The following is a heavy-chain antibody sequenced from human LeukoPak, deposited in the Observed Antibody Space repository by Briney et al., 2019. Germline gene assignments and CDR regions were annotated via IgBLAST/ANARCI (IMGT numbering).Heavy chain of an antibody. V-gene: IGHV5-51*01. CDR3: ARQDGYGLYYFDY. Sequence: GESLKISCKGSGYSFTSYWIGWVREMPGKGLEWMGIIYPGDSDTRYSPSFQGQVAISADKSISTAYLQWSSLKASDTAVYFCARQDGYGLYYFDYWGQGTLVTVSS. J-gene: IGHJ4*02. CDR2: IYPGDSDT. CDR1: GYSFTSYW. D-gene: IGHD3/OR15-3a*01.